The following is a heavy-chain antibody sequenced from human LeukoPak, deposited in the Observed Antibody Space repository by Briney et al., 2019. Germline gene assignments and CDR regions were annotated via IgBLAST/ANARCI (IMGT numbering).Heavy chain of an antibody. V-gene: IGHV1-2*02. Sequence: ASVKVSCKASGYTFTGYYMHWVRQAPGQGLEWMGWINPNSGGTNYAQKFQGRITMTRDTSIGTAYMELSRLTSDDTAIYFCARELGRNAFDIWGQGTMVTVSP. CDR2: INPNSGGT. D-gene: IGHD7-27*01. CDR1: GYTFTGYY. J-gene: IGHJ3*02. CDR3: ARELGRNAFDI.